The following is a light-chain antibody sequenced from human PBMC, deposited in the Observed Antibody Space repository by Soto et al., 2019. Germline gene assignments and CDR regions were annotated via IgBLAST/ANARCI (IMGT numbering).Light chain of an antibody. CDR1: QSVRSN. CDR2: GVS. J-gene: IGKJ1*01. V-gene: IGKV3-20*01. CDR3: YQYGSTPPT. Sequence: ERVKTQYPGTLYVSQRERATLSCRASQSVRSNLAWYQQKPGQAPRLLIWGVSNRATGIPDRFSGSGSGTDFTLTISRLEPEDFVVFYCYQYGSTPPTSGQGTKVDI.